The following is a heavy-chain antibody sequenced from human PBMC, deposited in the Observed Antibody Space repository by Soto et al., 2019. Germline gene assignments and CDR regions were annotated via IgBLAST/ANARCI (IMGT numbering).Heavy chain of an antibody. CDR2: ILVDGRT. CDR3: AKATATGGGAFDI. V-gene: IGHV3-23*01. D-gene: IGHD2-8*02. CDR1: GFICSSYD. J-gene: IGHJ3*02. Sequence: GGSLRLSCAASGFICSSYDMSWVRQAPGKGLEWVSTILVDGRTFYVDSVKGRFTISGDSSQNTVYLQMNSLTAGDTALYYCAKATATGGGAFDICGQGTMVTVSS.